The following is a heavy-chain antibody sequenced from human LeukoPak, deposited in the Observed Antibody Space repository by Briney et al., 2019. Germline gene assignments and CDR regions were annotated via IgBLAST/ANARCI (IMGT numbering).Heavy chain of an antibody. Sequence: GGSLRLSCAASGFTFSNYAMSWVRQAPGKGLEWVSLIDSGGSSYYADSVNGRFTISRDNSKNTLYLQMNSLRAEDTAVYYCARDPYYDLLTGSASLGYWGQGTLVTVSS. CDR1: GFTFSNYA. V-gene: IGHV3-66*01. D-gene: IGHD3-9*01. CDR3: ARDPYYDLLTGSASLGY. CDR2: IDSGGSS. J-gene: IGHJ4*02.